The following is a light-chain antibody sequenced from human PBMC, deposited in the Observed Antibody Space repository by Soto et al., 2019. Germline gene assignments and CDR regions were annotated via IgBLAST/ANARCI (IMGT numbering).Light chain of an antibody. Sequence: QLVLTQPASVSGSPGQSITISCTGTSSDVGSYNLVSWYQQHPGKAPKLMIYEGSKRPSGVSNRFSGSKSGNTASLTISGLQAEDEADYYCCSYAGSSTLWVFGGGTQLTVL. CDR3: CSYAGSSTLWV. V-gene: IGLV2-23*01. CDR2: EGS. CDR1: SSDVGSYNL. J-gene: IGLJ7*01.